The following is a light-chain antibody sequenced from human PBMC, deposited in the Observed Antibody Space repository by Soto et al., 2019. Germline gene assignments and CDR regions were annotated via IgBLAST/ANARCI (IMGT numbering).Light chain of an antibody. CDR2: DAS. J-gene: IGKJ4*01. CDR1: QGISSY. Sequence: DIQWTQSPSFLSASVGDRVTITCRATQGISSYLAWYQQKPGKAPNLLIYDASTLQSGVPSRFSGSASGTEFTLTISSLQPEDFATYYCQHLNSYPLPFGGGTKVEIK. CDR3: QHLNSYPLP. V-gene: IGKV1-9*01.